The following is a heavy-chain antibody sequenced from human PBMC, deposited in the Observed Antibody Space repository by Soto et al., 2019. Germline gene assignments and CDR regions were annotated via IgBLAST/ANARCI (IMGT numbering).Heavy chain of an antibody. CDR1: GYSISSGYY. V-gene: IGHV4-38-2*01. Sequence: KPSETLSLTCAVSGYSISSGYYWGWIRQPPGKGLEWIGSIYHSGSTYYNPSLKSRVTISVDTSKNQFSLKLSSVTAADTAVYYCARVGIAAAGHFDYCGQGTLVTVSS. CDR2: IYHSGST. CDR3: ARVGIAAAGHFDY. D-gene: IGHD6-13*01. J-gene: IGHJ4*02.